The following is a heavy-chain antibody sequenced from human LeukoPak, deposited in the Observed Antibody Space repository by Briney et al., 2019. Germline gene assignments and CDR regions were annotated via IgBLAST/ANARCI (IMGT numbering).Heavy chain of an antibody. J-gene: IGHJ5*02. V-gene: IGHV3-66*01. CDR2: IYSGGST. D-gene: IGHD3-22*01. CDR1: GFTVSSNY. CDR3: ARDLLGDSSGTPFDP. Sequence: PGGSLRLSCAASGFTVSSNYMSWVRQAPGKGLEWVSVIYSGGSTYYADSVKGRFTISRDNSKNTLYLQMNSLRAEDTAVYYCARDLLGDSSGTPFDPWGQGTLVTVSS.